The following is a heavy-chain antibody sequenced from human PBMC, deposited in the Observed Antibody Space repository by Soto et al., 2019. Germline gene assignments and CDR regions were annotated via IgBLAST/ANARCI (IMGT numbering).Heavy chain of an antibody. CDR3: ATYSSGGSCYSSIFY. D-gene: IGHD2-15*01. V-gene: IGHV1-18*01. CDR2: ISAYNGNT. CDR1: GYTFTSYG. J-gene: IGHJ4*02. Sequence: QVQLVQSGAEVKKPGASVKVSCKASGYTFTSYGISWVRQAPGQGLEWMGWISAYNGNTNYAQKLQGRVTMTTDTSTSTAYMELRSLRSDDTAVYYCATYSSGGSCYSSIFYWGQGTLVTVSS.